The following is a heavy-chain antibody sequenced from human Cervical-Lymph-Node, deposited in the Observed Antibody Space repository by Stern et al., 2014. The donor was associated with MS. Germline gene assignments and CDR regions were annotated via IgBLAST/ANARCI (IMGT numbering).Heavy chain of an antibody. Sequence: QVQLGQSGAEVKKPGSSVKVSCKTSGDTFSRYAISWVRQGPGQGLEWMGGIVPIFGTANYAEKFQGRVTITADVSTNTAYMELSRLGSDDTAVYYCARDSTTGMDVWGQGTTVTVSS. CDR3: ARDSTTGMDV. CDR2: IVPIFGTA. J-gene: IGHJ6*02. CDR1: GDTFSRYA. V-gene: IGHV1-69*01. D-gene: IGHD1-1*01.